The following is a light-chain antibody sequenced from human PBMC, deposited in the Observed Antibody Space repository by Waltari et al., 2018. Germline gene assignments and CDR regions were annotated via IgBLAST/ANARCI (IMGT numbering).Light chain of an antibody. Sequence: QSALTQPRSVSGSPGQSVTISCTGTSSDVGGYNYVSWYQQHPGKAPKFMIYDLSERPSGVPDRFSGSKSGNTASLTISGLQAEDEADYYCCSYAGSYNLVFGGGTKLTVL. V-gene: IGLV2-11*01. J-gene: IGLJ2*01. CDR1: SSDVGGYNY. CDR3: CSYAGSYNLV. CDR2: DLS.